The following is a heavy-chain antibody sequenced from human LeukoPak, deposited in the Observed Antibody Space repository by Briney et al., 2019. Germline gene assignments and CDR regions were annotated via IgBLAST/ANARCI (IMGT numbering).Heavy chain of an antibody. V-gene: IGHV3-74*01. CDR2: INSDGRST. D-gene: IGHD1-26*01. CDR1: GLTFNTYW. J-gene: IGHJ4*02. CDR3: ARDQGGATRIDY. Sequence: PGGSLRLSCAASGLTFNTYWMHWVRQAPGKGLVWVSRINSDGRSTSYADSVKGRFTISRDNAKKTLYLQMNSLRVEEPAVYYCARDQGGATRIDYWGQGTLVTVSS.